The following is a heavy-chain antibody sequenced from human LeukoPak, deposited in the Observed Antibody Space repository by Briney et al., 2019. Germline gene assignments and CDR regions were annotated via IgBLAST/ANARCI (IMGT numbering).Heavy chain of an antibody. D-gene: IGHD4-17*01. J-gene: IGHJ4*02. CDR2: IWYDGSNK. CDR3: ARLYTVTSFDY. Sequence: GGSLTLSCAASGFTFSSYGMHWVRQAPGEGLEWVAVIWYDGSNKYYADSVKGRFTISRDNSKNTLYLQMNSLRAEDTAVYYCARLYTVTSFDYWGQGTLVTVSS. CDR1: GFTFSSYG. V-gene: IGHV3-33*01.